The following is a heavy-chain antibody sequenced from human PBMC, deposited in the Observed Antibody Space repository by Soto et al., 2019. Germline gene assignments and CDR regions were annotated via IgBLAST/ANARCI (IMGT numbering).Heavy chain of an antibody. J-gene: IGHJ4*02. V-gene: IGHV1-18*01. CDR2: ISAYNGNT. CDR3: ARDLTVGLVDY. Sequence: QVQLVQSGAEVKKPGASVKVTCKASGYTFTSYGSSWLRQAPGQGLEWMGWISAYNGNTKYAQKLQGRVTMTTDTSTSTAYMEVRSLRSDDTAVYYCARDLTVGLVDYWGQGTLVTVSS. D-gene: IGHD6-19*01. CDR1: GYTFTSYG.